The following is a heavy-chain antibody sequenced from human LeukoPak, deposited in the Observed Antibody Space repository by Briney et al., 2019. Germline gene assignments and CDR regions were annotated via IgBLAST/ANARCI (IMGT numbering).Heavy chain of an antibody. CDR1: GFTFSSYS. J-gene: IGHJ4*02. D-gene: IGHD5-12*01. V-gene: IGHV3-23*01. CDR3: AKRGDSGYDRFFDY. CDR2: ISGSGGST. Sequence: GGSLRLSCAASGFTFSSYSMNWARQAPGKGLEWVSAISGSGGSTYYADSVKGRFTISRDNSKNTLYLQMNSLRAEDTAVYYCAKRGDSGYDRFFDYWGQGTLVTVSS.